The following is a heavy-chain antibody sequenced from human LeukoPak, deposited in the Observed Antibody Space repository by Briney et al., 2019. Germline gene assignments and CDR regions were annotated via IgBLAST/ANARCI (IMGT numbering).Heavy chain of an antibody. V-gene: IGHV3-23*01. CDR2: VISNGGST. CDR1: GFTFNNYA. D-gene: IGHD3-10*01. Sequence: GGSLRLSCAASGFTFNNYAMTWVRQAPGEGLQWVSSVISNGGSTYHADSVRGRFTISRDNSKNTLYLQMNSLRAEDTAIYYCARARITMVRGVYLGGYFDYWGQGTLVTVSS. J-gene: IGHJ4*02. CDR3: ARARITMVRGVYLGGYFDY.